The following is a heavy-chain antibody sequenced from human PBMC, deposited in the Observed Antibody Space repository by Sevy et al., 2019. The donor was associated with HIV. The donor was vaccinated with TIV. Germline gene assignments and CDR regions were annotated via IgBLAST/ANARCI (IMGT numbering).Heavy chain of an antibody. J-gene: IGHJ6*02. Sequence: GESLKISCKGSGYSFTTYWINWVRQMPGKGLEWMGKIDPSDSYTNYSPSFQGHVSISVDKSINTAYLQWSSLKASDTAIYYCGRHPVTGVPYQGMDVWGQGTTVTVSS. CDR1: GYSFTTYW. CDR3: GRHPVTGVPYQGMDV. CDR2: IDPSDSYT. D-gene: IGHD3-3*01. V-gene: IGHV5-10-1*01.